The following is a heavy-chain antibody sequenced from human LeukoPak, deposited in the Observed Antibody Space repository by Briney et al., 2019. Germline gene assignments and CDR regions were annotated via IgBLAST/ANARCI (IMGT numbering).Heavy chain of an antibody. J-gene: IGHJ4*02. V-gene: IGHV3-7*05. CDR3: ARAGLWFGELLDY. D-gene: IGHD3-10*01. CDR2: IKQEGSEK. Sequence: GGSLRLSCAASGFTFSSYWMSWVRQAQGKGLEGVANIKQEGSEKYYVDSLKGRFTISRDHAKNSLYLQMNSLRGEDTAVYYCARAGLWFGELLDYWGQGTLVTVSS. CDR1: GFTFSSYW.